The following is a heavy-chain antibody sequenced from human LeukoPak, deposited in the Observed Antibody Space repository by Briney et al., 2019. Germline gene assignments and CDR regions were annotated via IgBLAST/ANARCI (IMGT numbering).Heavy chain of an antibody. J-gene: IGHJ4*02. CDR2: IYYSGST. CDR1: GGSISSSSYS. D-gene: IGHD3-10*01. Sequence: SETLSLTCTVSGGSISSSSYSWGWIRQPPGKGLEWIGSIYYSGSTYYNPSLKSRVTISVDTSKNQFSLKLSSVTAADTAVYYCARWTGGYWGQGTLVTVSS. CDR3: ARWTGGY. V-gene: IGHV4-39*01.